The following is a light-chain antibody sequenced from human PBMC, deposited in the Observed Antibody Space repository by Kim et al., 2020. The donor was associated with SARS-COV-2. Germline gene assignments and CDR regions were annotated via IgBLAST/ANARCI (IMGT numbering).Light chain of an antibody. V-gene: IGKV3-11*01. Sequence: EIVLTQSPATLSLSPGERATLSCRASQSVDSYLSWYQQRPGRAPRLLIYYASNRATGIPARFSGSGSGTDFTLTISSLEPEDFAVYYCQQRSNWPITFGQGTRLEIK. CDR1: QSVDSY. CDR3: QQRSNWPIT. CDR2: YAS. J-gene: IGKJ5*01.